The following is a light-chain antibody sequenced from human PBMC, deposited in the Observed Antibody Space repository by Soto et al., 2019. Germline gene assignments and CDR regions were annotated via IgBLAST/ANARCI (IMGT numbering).Light chain of an antibody. Sequence: DIQMTQSPSTLSGSVGDRVTITCRASQSIGSWVAWYQQKPGRAPNLLIHKASHLESGVPSRFSGSGSGTEFTLTISSLQPDDFAVYYCQQYGSSPLTFGGGTKVDIK. J-gene: IGKJ4*01. V-gene: IGKV1-5*03. CDR2: KAS. CDR3: QQYGSSPLT. CDR1: QSIGSW.